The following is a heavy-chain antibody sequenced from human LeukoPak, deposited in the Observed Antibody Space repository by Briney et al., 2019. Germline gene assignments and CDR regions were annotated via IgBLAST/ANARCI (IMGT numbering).Heavy chain of an antibody. CDR3: ATRAGYSGYDFHY. J-gene: IGHJ4*02. Sequence: GESLKISCKGSGYSFTSYWIGWVRQMPGKGLEWMGIIYPGDSDTRYRPSFQGQVTISADKSISTAYLQWSSLKASDTAKYYCATRAGYSGYDFHYWGQGTLVTVSS. V-gene: IGHV5-51*01. CDR1: GYSFTSYW. CDR2: IYPGDSDT. D-gene: IGHD5-12*01.